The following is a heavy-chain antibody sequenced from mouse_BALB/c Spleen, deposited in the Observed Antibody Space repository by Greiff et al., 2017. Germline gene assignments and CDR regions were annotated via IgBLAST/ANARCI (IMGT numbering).Heavy chain of an antibody. CDR3: ARKGLGYFDY. Sequence: QVQLQQSGPGLVQPSQSLSITCPVSGFSLTSYGVHWVRQSPGKGLEWLGVIWSGGSTDYNAAFISRLSISKDNSKSQVFFKMNSLQANDTAIYYCARKGLGYFDYWGQGTTLTVSS. J-gene: IGHJ2*01. V-gene: IGHV2-2*02. CDR1: GFSLTSYG. CDR2: IWSGGST.